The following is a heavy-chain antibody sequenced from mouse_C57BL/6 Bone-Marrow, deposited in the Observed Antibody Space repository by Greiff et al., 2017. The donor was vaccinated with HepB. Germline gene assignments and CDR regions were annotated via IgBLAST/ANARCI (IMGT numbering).Heavy chain of an antibody. D-gene: IGHD1-1*01. Sequence: VQLQQSGAELVRPGASVKLSCKASGYTFTDYYINWVKQRPGQGLEWIARIYPGSGNTYYNEKFKGKATLTAEKSSSTAYMQLSSLTSEDSAVYFCAKRIDYGSSYENYAMDYWGQGTSVTVSS. CDR3: AKRIDYGSSYENYAMDY. J-gene: IGHJ4*01. V-gene: IGHV1-76*01. CDR1: GYTFTDYY. CDR2: IYPGSGNT.